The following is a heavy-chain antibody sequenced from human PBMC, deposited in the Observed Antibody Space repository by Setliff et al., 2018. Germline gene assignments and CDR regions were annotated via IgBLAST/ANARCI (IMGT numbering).Heavy chain of an antibody. Sequence: ASVKVSCKASGYIFSDHYMHWVRQAPGKGLEWMGWINSNGGDTNYAQTFEGRLTLTRDTSTSTVYMELSSLRSEDTAVYYCARERALLRYFDWSSYYYYYYGMDVWGQGTTVTVSS. J-gene: IGHJ6*02. V-gene: IGHV1-2*02. D-gene: IGHD3-9*01. CDR2: INSNGGDT. CDR1: GYIFSDHY. CDR3: ARERALLRYFDWSSYYYYYYGMDV.